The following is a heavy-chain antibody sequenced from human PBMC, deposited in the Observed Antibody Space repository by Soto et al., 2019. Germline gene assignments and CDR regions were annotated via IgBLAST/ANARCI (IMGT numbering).Heavy chain of an antibody. CDR1: GGSVSSGSYY. CDR3: ARGDCGGDCYYLDY. J-gene: IGHJ4*02. D-gene: IGHD2-21*02. V-gene: IGHV4-61*01. Sequence: SETLSLTCTVSGGSVSSGSYYWSWIRQPPGKGLEWIGYIYYSGSTNYNPSLKSRVAISVDTSKNQFSLKLSSVTAADTAVYYCARGDCGGDCYYLDYWGQGTLVTV. CDR2: IYYSGST.